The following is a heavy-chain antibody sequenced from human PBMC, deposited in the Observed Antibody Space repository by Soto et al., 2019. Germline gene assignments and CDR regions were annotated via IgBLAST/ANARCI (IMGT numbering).Heavy chain of an antibody. CDR2: IAADGGGI. V-gene: IGHV3-23*01. D-gene: IGHD6-19*01. CDR1: GFTFNSYA. J-gene: IGHJ4*02. Sequence: EVQLLESGGGLVQPGGSLRLSCATSGFTFNSYAMSWVRQAPGKGLEFVSDIAADGGGIKYSASVQGRFTISRDNSRNTLYLQMNSLRAEDSALYFCAIDRVPGDGRLALDFWGQGTLVTVSA. CDR3: AIDRVPGDGRLALDF.